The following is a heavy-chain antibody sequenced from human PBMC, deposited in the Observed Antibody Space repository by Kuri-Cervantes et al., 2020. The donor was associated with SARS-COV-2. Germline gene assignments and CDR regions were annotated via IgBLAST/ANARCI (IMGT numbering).Heavy chain of an antibody. V-gene: IGHV4-61*09. Sequence: SCAVSGVPVTGGTYSWAWIRQPAGKRLEWIGHLDTSGSTTYNPSLGGRVSISLDPSSNQVSLSLTSTTAADTAVYYCGRVSWLQLWRRYSDSWGQGTLVTVSS. J-gene: IGHJ4*02. D-gene: IGHD5-24*01. CDR2: LDTSGST. CDR3: GRVSWLQLWRRYSDS. CDR1: GVPVTGGTYS.